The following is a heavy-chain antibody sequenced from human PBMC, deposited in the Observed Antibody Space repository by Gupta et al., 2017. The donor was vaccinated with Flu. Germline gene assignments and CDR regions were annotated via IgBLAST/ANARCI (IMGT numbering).Heavy chain of an antibody. CDR1: YY. CDR3: ARHQTGIVGATVVDS. CDR2: IFYSGST. J-gene: IGHJ4*02. Sequence: YYWGWFRQPPGKGLEWIGSIFYSGSTFYNLSLKSRVTISVDTSKNQISLKLTSVTAADTAVYFCARHQTGIVGATVVDSWGQGTRVIVSS. V-gene: IGHV4-39*01. D-gene: IGHD1-26*01.